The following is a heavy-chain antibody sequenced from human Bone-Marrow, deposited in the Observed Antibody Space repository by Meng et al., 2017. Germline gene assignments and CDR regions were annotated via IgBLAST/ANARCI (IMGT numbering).Heavy chain of an antibody. J-gene: IGHJ4*02. V-gene: IGHV3-48*03. CDR3: ARRIGTYYYDRSGDH. CDR1: GFTFSSYE. D-gene: IGHD3-22*01. CDR2: ISSSGTTM. Sequence: GESLKISCAASGFTFSSYEMNWVRQAPGKGLEWISYISSSGTTMEYADSVKGRFSISRDNAKNSLYLQMNSLRAEDTAVYYCARRIGTYYYDRSGDHWGQGTLVTVSS.